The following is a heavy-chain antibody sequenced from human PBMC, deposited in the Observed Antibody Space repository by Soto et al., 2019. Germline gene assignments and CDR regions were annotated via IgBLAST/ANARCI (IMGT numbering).Heavy chain of an antibody. J-gene: IGHJ4*01. Sequence: TLSLTCSVSGGSITTGGTYWSWARLLPGKGLQWVGYIYYTGAAYYNPALKSRVTISLDTSENRFSLKLTSVSAADTAVYYCAGGTFNTISFDCWVRGRQVTVSS. V-gene: IGHV4-31*03. CDR2: IYYTGAA. CDR3: AGGTFNTISFDC. CDR1: GGSITTGGTY. D-gene: IGHD2-2*01.